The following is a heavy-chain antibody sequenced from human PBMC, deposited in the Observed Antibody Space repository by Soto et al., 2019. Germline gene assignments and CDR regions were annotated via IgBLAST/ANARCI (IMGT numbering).Heavy chain of an antibody. Sequence: SETLSLTCAVSGGSVSSGSYYWSWIRQPPGKGLEWIGYIYYSGSTNYNPSLKSRVTISVDTSKNQFSLKLSSVTAADTAVYYCASLTAGIAAAGPYYYGMAVWGQGTTVTVSS. CDR2: IYYSGST. D-gene: IGHD6-13*01. CDR3: ASLTAGIAAAGPYYYGMAV. J-gene: IGHJ6*02. CDR1: GGSVSSGSYY. V-gene: IGHV4-61*01.